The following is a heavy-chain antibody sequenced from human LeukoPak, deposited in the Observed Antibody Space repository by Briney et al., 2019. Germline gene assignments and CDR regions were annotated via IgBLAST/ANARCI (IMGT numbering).Heavy chain of an antibody. CDR2: ISYDGSNK. V-gene: IGHV3-30*18. J-gene: IGHJ4*02. Sequence: AGGSLRLSCAASGFTFSSYGMHWVRQAPGKGLEWVAVISYDGSNKYYADSVKGRFTISRDNSKNTLYLQMNSLRAEDTAVYYCAKKGATTGDFDYWGQGTLVTVSS. CDR1: GFTFSSYG. D-gene: IGHD1-26*01. CDR3: AKKGATTGDFDY.